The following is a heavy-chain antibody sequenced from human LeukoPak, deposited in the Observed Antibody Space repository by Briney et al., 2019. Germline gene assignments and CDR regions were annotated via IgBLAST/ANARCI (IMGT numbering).Heavy chain of an antibody. CDR3: ARGKALRFLEWFHMDV. CDR1: GGALSSYY. Sequence: SETLSLTCTVSGGALSSYYWSWIRQPPGKGLEWIGYIYYSGSINYNPSLKSRVTISVDTSKNQFSLKLSSVTAADTAVYYCARGKALRFLEWFHMDVWGQGTTVTVSS. J-gene: IGHJ6*02. V-gene: IGHV4-59*12. CDR2: IYYSGSI. D-gene: IGHD3-3*01.